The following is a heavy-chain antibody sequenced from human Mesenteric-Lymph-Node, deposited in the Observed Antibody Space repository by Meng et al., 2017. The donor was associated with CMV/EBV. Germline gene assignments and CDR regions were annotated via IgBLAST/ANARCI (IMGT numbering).Heavy chain of an antibody. CDR2: MHYSGSA. J-gene: IGHJ4*02. CDR3: ARRPDYGDYVGFLDY. CDR1: GGSISSSSYY. D-gene: IGHD4-17*01. Sequence: GSLRLSCTVSGGSISSSSYYWGWIRQPPGKGLEWIVSMHYSGSAYYNPSLKSRVTISVDTSKNQFSLKLSSVTAADTAVYYCARRPDYGDYVGFLDYWGQGTLVTVSS. V-gene: IGHV4-39*07.